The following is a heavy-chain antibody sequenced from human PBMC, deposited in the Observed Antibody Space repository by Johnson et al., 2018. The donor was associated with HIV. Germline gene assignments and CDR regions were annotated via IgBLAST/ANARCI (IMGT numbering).Heavy chain of an antibody. CDR1: GFIFSGFG. CDR3: ARHDSSSLPPRDAFDI. D-gene: IGHD6-6*01. Sequence: VQLVESGGGVVQPGRSLRLSCAASGFIFSGFGLHWVRQAPGKGLEWVASISYDGRNKYYADSVKGRFTISRDNSKNTLYLQMNSLRAEDTAVYYCARHDSSSLPPRDAFDIWGQGTMVTVSS. CDR2: ISYDGRNK. V-gene: IGHV3-30-3*01. J-gene: IGHJ3*02.